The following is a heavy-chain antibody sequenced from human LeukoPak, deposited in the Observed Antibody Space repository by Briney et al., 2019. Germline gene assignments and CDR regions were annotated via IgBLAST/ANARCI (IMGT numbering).Heavy chain of an antibody. CDR2: ISYDGSNK. Sequence: GGSLRLSCAASGFTFSSYAMHWVRQAPGKGLEWVAVISYDGSNKYYADSVKGRFTISRDNSKNTLYLQMNSLRAEDTAVYYCARGYSGWPLFDYWAREPWSPSPQ. CDR3: ARGYSGWPLFDY. CDR1: GFTFSSYA. V-gene: IGHV3-30-3*01. D-gene: IGHD6-19*01. J-gene: IGHJ4*02.